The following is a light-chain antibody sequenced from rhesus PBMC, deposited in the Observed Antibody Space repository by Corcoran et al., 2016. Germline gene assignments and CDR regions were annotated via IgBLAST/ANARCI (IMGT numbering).Light chain of an antibody. CDR2: KAS. V-gene: IGKV1-74*01. CDR3: QHGYGTPLT. J-gene: IGKJ4*01. CDR1: ENVNNY. Sequence: DIQMTQSPSSLSASVGDRVTITCRASENVNNYLNWYQQKPGKAPKLLLYKASTVQSGVPSRFSGSGCGTDYTFTISSLQPEDVATYYCQHGYGTPLTFGGGTKVELK.